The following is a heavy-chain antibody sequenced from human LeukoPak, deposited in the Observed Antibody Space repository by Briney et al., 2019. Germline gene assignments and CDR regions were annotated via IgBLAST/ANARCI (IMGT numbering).Heavy chain of an antibody. CDR3: ARATGDNYYYYYMDV. D-gene: IGHD7-27*01. CDR1: GGSFSGYY. V-gene: IGHV4-34*01. Sequence: SETLSLTCAVYGGSFSGYYWSWIRQPPGKGPEWIGEINHSGSTNYNPSLKSRVTISVDKSKNQFSLKLSSVTAADTAVYYCARATGDNYYYYYMDVWGEGTAVTVSS. J-gene: IGHJ6*03. CDR2: INHSGST.